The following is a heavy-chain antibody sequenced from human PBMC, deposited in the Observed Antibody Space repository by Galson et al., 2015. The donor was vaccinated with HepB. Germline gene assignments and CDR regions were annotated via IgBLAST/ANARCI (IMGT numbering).Heavy chain of an antibody. CDR2: INTGTGNP. Sequence: SVKVSCKASGYTFTTYAMNWVRQAPGQGLEWLGWINTGTGNPTYAQGFTGRFVFSLDTSVSTAYLQISSLEADDTAVYYCARPLVGLSGRYFFDYWGRGTLVTVSS. CDR1: GYTFTTYA. J-gene: IGHJ4*02. D-gene: IGHD1-26*01. CDR3: ARPLVGLSGRYFFDY. V-gene: IGHV7-4-1*02.